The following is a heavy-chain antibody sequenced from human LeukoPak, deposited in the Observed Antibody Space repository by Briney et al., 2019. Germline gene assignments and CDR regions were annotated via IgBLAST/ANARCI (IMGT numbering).Heavy chain of an antibody. V-gene: IGHV1-2*02. Sequence: RASVKVSCKASGYTFTGYYMHWVRQAPGQGLEWMGWINPNSGGTNYAQKFQGRVTMTRDTSISTAYMELSRLRSDDTAVYYCARVPVAVVSYSSGWYGPYYFDYWGQGTLVTVSS. CDR3: ARVPVAVVSYSSGWYGPYYFDY. D-gene: IGHD6-19*01. J-gene: IGHJ4*02. CDR2: INPNSGGT. CDR1: GYTFTGYY.